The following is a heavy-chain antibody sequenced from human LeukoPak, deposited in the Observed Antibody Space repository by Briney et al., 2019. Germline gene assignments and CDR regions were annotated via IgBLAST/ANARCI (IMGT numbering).Heavy chain of an antibody. D-gene: IGHD2-15*01. V-gene: IGHV4-59*01. CDR3: ARERYCSGGSCYADDAFDI. Sequence: SETLSLTCTVSGGSISSYYWSWIRQPPGKGLEWIGYIYYSGSTNYNPSLKSRVTISVDTSKNQFSLKLSSVTAADTAVYYCARERYCSGGSCYADDAFDIWGQGTMDTVSS. J-gene: IGHJ3*02. CDR2: IYYSGST. CDR1: GGSISSYY.